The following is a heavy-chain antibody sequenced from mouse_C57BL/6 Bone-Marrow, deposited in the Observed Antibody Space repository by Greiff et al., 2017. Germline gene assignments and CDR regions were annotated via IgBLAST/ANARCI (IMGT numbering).Heavy chain of an antibody. CDR2: IDPENGDT. Sequence: VQLKESGAELVRPGASVKLSCTASGFNIKDDYMHWVKQRPEQGLEWIGWIDPENGDTEYASKFQGKATITADTSSNPAYLRLSSPASEDTSVSYCSSEDGYSYYDYWGQGTTLTVSS. D-gene: IGHD2-3*01. V-gene: IGHV14-4*01. CDR3: SSEDGYSYYDY. CDR1: GFNIKDDY. J-gene: IGHJ2*01.